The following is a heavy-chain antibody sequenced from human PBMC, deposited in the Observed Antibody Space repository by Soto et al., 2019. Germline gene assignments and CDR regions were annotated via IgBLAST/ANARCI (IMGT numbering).Heavy chain of an antibody. V-gene: IGHV5-10-1*01. CDR1: GYSFAGYW. D-gene: IGHD3-22*01. CDR3: ARQIYDSDTGPNFQYYFDS. J-gene: IGHJ4*02. CDR2: IDPSDSQT. Sequence: GSLKISCKGSGYSFAGYWITWVRQKPGKGLEWMGRIDPSDSQTYYSPSFRGHVTISVTKSITTVFLQWSSLRASDTAMYYCARQIYDSDTGPNFQYYFDSWGQGTPVTVSS.